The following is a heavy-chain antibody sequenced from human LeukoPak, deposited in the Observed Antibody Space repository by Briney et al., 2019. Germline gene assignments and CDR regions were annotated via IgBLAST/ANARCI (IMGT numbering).Heavy chain of an antibody. D-gene: IGHD1-26*01. V-gene: IGHV1-18*01. CDR1: GYTFTSYT. J-gene: IGHJ4*02. Sequence: GASVKVSCKASGYTFTSYTISWVRQAPGQGLEWMGWISAHNGNTDYAQKLQDRVTMTTDTSTSTAYMELRSLRSDDTAVYYCARDKAGATFWGQGTLVTVSS. CDR2: ISAHNGNT. CDR3: ARDKAGATF.